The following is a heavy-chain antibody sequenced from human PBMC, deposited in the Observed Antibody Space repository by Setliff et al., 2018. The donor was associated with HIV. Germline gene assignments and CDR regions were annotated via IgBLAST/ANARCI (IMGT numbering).Heavy chain of an antibody. CDR1: GSTFSDDY. J-gene: IGHJ4*02. V-gene: IGHV3-11*04. CDR3: ALTPYSSSSLSY. D-gene: IGHD6-6*01. CDR2: ISGSGSVI. Sequence: GGSLRLSCAASGSTFSDDYMSWIRQIPGKGLEWVSYISGSGSVIFYAGSVKGRFTISRDNSKNSYYLQMDSLRAEDTAVYYCALTPYSSSSLSYWGQGNLVTVSS.